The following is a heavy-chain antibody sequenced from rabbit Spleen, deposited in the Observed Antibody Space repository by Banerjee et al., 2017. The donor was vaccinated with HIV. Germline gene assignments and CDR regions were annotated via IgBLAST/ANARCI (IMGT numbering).Heavy chain of an antibody. V-gene: IGHV1S45*01. CDR2: MYGGSSGST. J-gene: IGHJ4*01. CDR3: ARGASSSGYYSL. D-gene: IGHD1-1*01. Sequence: QEQLEESGGDLVKPEGSLTLTCTASGFSFSSSYWICWVRQAPGKGLEWIACMYGGSSGSTYYASWAKGRFTISKTSSTTVTLQMTSLTVTDTATYFCARGASSSGYYSLWGQGTLVTVS. CDR1: GFSFSSSYW.